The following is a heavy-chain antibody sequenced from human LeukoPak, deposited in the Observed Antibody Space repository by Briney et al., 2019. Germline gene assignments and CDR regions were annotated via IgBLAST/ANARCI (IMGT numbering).Heavy chain of an antibody. V-gene: IGHV3-23*01. J-gene: IGHJ4*02. CDR3: AKRDF. CDR2: ISGSGGTT. Sequence: GGSLRLSCAASGFTFSSYAMNWVRQAPGKGLEWVSSISGSGGTTYYTGSVKGRFTISRDNSKNTLFLQMNSLRADDTAIYYCAKRDFWGQGTLVTVSS. CDR1: GFTFSSYA.